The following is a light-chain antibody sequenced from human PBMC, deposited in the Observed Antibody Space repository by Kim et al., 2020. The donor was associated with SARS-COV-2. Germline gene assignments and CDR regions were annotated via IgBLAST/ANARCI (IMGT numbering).Light chain of an antibody. CDR2: GKN. Sequence: SSELTQDPVVSVALGQTVRITCQGDSLRSYYASWYQQKPGQAPVLVIYGKNNRPSGIPDRFSGSSSGNTASLTITGAQAEDEADYYCNSRDSSGNHPYVV. CDR3: NSRDSSGNHPYVV. CDR1: SLRSYY. V-gene: IGLV3-19*01. J-gene: IGLJ2*01.